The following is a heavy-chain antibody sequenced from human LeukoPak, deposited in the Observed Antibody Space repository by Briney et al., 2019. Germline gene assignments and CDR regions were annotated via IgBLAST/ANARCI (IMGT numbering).Heavy chain of an antibody. CDR1: GGTFSSYT. V-gene: IGHV1-69*04. CDR3: AREQRGKDRATLDNDY. Sequence: SLKLSCTASGGTFSSYTINWVRQAPGQGLEWMGRIIPILSIAYYAQKFQGRFTITADKSTSTDYMELSSLRSEDTAVYYCAREQRGKDRATLDNDYWGQGTLVTVSS. D-gene: IGHD2-15*01. CDR2: IIPILSIA. J-gene: IGHJ4*02.